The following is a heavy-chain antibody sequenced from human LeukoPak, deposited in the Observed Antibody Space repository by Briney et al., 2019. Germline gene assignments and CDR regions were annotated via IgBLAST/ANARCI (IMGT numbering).Heavy chain of an antibody. D-gene: IGHD5-24*01. J-gene: IGHJ4*02. CDR2: IYYSGST. Sequence: PSETLSLTCTVSGGSISSYYWSWIRQPPGKGLEWIGYIYYSGSTNYNPSLKSRVTISVDTSKNQFSLKLSSVTAADTAVYYCAREGQMATNEDYFDYWGQGTLVTVSS. V-gene: IGHV4-59*01. CDR1: GGSISSYY. CDR3: AREGQMATNEDYFDY.